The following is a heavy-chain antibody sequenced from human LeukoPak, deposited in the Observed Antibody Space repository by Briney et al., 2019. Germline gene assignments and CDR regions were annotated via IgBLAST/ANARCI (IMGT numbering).Heavy chain of an antibody. CDR1: GYTFTSYD. CDR3: ARGGRRVPAAKPIDP. Sequence: EASVKVSCKASGYTFTSYDINWVRQATGQGLEWMGWMNPNSGNTGYAQKFQGRVTITRNTSISTASMELSSLRSEDTAVYYCARGGRRVPAAKPIDPWGQGTLVTVSS. D-gene: IGHD2-2*01. J-gene: IGHJ5*02. CDR2: MNPNSGNT. V-gene: IGHV1-8*03.